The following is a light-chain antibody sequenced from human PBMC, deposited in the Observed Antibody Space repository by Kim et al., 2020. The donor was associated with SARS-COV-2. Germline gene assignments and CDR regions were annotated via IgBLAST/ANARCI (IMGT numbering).Light chain of an antibody. CDR1: SSDIGAYNY. CDR2: EVT. V-gene: IGLV2-14*01. J-gene: IGLJ3*02. CDR3: TSYAIGNTWV. Sequence: QAVLTQPASVSGSPGQSITISCTGTSSDIGAYNYVSWCQQHPGKAPKVIIFEVTKRPSGVSNRFSGSKSANTASLTISGLQAEDEADYYCTSYAIGNTWVFGGGTKVTVL.